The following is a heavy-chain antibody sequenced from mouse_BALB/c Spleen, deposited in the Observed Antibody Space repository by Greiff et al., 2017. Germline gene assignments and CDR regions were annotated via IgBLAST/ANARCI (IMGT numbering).Heavy chain of an antibody. D-gene: IGHD2-14*01. CDR3: ARSYRYDEYYAMDY. J-gene: IGHJ4*01. CDR1: GYTFTSYY. Sequence: QVQLQQSGPELVKPGASVRISCKASGYTFTSYYIHWVKQRPGQGLEWIGWIYPGNVNTKYNEKFKGKATLTADKSSSTAYMQLSSLTSEDSAVYFCARSYRYDEYYAMDYWGQGTSVTVSS. V-gene: IGHV1S56*01. CDR2: IYPGNVNT.